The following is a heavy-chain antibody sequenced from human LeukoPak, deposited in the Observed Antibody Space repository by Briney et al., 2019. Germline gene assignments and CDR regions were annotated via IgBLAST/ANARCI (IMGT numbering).Heavy chain of an antibody. CDR1: GFTFSSYA. J-gene: IGHJ4*02. CDR3: AKDQVDYGSGSLLY. Sequence: PGGSLRLSCAASGFTFSSYAMSWVRQAPGKGLEWVSAISGSGGSTYYADSVKGRFTISRDNSKNTLYLQMNSLRAEDTAVYYCAKDQVDYGSGSLLYWGQGTLVTVSS. CDR2: ISGSGGST. V-gene: IGHV3-23*01. D-gene: IGHD3-10*01.